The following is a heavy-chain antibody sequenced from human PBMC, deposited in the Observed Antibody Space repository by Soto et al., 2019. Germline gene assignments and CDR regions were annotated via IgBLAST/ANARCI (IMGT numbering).Heavy chain of an antibody. CDR1: GFTFNYYP. D-gene: IGHD6-19*01. CDR3: ASLPGALLAVLYIYPLDGREHPSDVDV. CDR2: ISFDGSNK. J-gene: IGHJ6*02. V-gene: IGHV3-30-3*01. Sequence: ELVESGGGVVQPGESLRLSCAASGFTFNYYPMHWVRQTPGKGLEWVAVISFDGSNKYYADSVKGRFSISRDNSKNMLYLQINSVTPEDAAVYYCASLPGALLAVLYIYPLDGREHPSDVDVWGQGTTVSVSS.